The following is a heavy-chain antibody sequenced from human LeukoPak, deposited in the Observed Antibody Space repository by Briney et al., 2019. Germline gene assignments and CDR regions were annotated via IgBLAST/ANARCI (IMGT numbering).Heavy chain of an antibody. CDR1: GYSFSNYW. CDR2: IYPEDSDA. D-gene: IGHD6-19*01. J-gene: IGHJ4*02. Sequence: GESLKISCKGSGYSFSNYWIGWVRQMPGKGLEWMGVIYPEDSDARYSPSFQGQVTISADKSISTAYLQWSSLKASDTAMYYCARRVVVAGTVRGFDYWGQGTLVTVSS. V-gene: IGHV5-51*01. CDR3: ARRVVVAGTVRGFDY.